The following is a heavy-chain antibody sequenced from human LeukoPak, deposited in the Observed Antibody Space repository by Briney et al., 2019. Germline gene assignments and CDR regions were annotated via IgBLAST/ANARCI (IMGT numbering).Heavy chain of an antibody. V-gene: IGHV4-31*03. CDR1: GGSVSSGAYY. CDR2: IYYSGTT. CDR3: ARRPRSGYYLDY. D-gene: IGHD3-22*01. J-gene: IGHJ4*02. Sequence: SETLSLTCTVSGGSVSSGAYYWSWIRQHPGTGLEWIGYIYYSGTTYCNPSLKSRVTISVDTSKNQFSLKLSSVTAADTAVYFCARRPRSGYYLDYWGQGTLVTVSS.